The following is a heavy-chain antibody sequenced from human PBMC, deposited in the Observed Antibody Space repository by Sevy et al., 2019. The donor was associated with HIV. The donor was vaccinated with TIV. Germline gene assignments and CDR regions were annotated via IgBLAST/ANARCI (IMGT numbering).Heavy chain of an antibody. Sequence: GGSLRLSCAASGFTFSSYWMSWVRQAPGKGLEWVANIKQDGSEKNYVGSVKGRFTISRDNAKNSLYLQMNSLRAEDTAVYDGARAMLHLAAAYCGSGGPCDYWGQGTLVTVSS. CDR2: IKQDGSEK. J-gene: IGHJ4*02. CDR1: GFTFSSYW. D-gene: IGHD3-10*01. V-gene: IGHV3-7*01. CDR3: ARAMLHLAAAYCGSGGPCDY.